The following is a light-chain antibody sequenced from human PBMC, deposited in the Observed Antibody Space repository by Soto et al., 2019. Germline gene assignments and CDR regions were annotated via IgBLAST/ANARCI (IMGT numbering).Light chain of an antibody. V-gene: IGKV3-15*01. CDR3: QQYNSWPPIT. CDR2: DAS. J-gene: IGKJ5*01. Sequence: EGGMTQSPATLSVSPGERGTLSCRVSVSVSRNLAWYQQKPGQAPRLLIYDASTRATGIPDRFSGGGSGTEFTLTISSLQSEDFVVYYCQQYNSWPPITFGQGTRLEI. CDR1: VSVSRN.